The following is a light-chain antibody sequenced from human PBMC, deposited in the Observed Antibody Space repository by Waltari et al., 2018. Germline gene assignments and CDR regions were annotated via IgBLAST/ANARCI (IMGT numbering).Light chain of an antibody. Sequence: DIQMTQSPSTLSASICDRVTITGRASQIITTWLAWYQQKPGKAPKLLIYKSYTLESGVPSRFSGSGSGTEFTLTISSLQPDDFATYYCQQYYDTPALTFGGGTKVEIK. V-gene: IGKV1-5*03. CDR1: QIITTW. CDR2: KSY. J-gene: IGKJ4*01. CDR3: QQYYDTPALT.